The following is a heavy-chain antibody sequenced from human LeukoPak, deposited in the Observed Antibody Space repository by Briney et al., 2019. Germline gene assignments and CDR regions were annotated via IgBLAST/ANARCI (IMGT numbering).Heavy chain of an antibody. V-gene: IGHV3-30*03. CDR2: ISYDGSNK. CDR3: ARLPTYYYDSSGYYGDY. CDR1: GFTFSSYG. D-gene: IGHD3-22*01. J-gene: IGHJ4*02. Sequence: GGSLRLSCAASGFTFSSYGVHWVRQAPGKGLEWVAVISYDGSNKYYADSVKGRFTISRDNSKNTLYLQMNSLRAEDTAVYYCARLPTYYYDSSGYYGDYWGQGTLVTVSS.